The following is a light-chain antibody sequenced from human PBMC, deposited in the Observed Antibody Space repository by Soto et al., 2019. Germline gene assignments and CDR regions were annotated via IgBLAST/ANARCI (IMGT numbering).Light chain of an antibody. Sequence: QSALTQPASVSGSPGQSITISCTGTSSDVGGYNYVSWYQQHPGKAPKLIIYDVSNRPSGVSNRFSGSKSGKTASLTISGLQAEDEADYYCSSYTSRSTYVFGTGTKVTVL. CDR2: DVS. J-gene: IGLJ1*01. CDR3: SSYTSRSTYV. V-gene: IGLV2-14*01. CDR1: SSDVGGYNY.